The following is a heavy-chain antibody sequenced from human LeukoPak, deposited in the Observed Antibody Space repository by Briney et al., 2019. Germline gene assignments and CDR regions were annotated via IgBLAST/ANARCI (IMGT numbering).Heavy chain of an antibody. D-gene: IGHD3-22*01. CDR3: AKDFDDSSGYYYGGYFDY. V-gene: IGHV3-9*01. CDR2: ISWNSGSI. Sequence: PGGSLRLSCAASGFTFDDYAMHWVRQAPGKGLEWVSGISWNSGSIGYADSVKGRFTISRDNAKNSLYLQMNSLRAEDTALYYCAKDFDDSSGYYYGGYFDYWGQGTLVTVSS. CDR1: GFTFDDYA. J-gene: IGHJ4*02.